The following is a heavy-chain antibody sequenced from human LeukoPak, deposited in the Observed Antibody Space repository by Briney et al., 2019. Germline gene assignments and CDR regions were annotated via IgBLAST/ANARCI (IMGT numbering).Heavy chain of an antibody. Sequence: GGSLRLSCAASGFTFSSYWMHWVRQAPGKGLAWVSRINSDGSSTSYADSVKGRFTISRDNAKNTLYLQMNSLRAEDTDVYYCAREAYYDFWSGYYTGISAFDIWGQGTMVTVSS. V-gene: IGHV3-74*01. CDR2: INSDGSST. J-gene: IGHJ3*02. CDR3: AREAYYDFWSGYYTGISAFDI. CDR1: GFTFSSYW. D-gene: IGHD3-3*01.